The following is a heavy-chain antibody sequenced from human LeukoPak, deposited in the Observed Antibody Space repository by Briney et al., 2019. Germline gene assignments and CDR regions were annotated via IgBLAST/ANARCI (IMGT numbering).Heavy chain of an antibody. CDR1: GYTFTSYY. D-gene: IGHD5-18*01. CDR3: ARADTGADAFDI. V-gene: IGHV1-8*02. Sequence: ASVKVSCKASGYTFTSYYMHWVRQATGQGLEWMGWMNPNSGNTGYAQKFQGRVTMTRNTSISTAYMELSSLRSEDTAVYYCARADTGADAFDIWGQGTMVTVSS. CDR2: MNPNSGNT. J-gene: IGHJ3*02.